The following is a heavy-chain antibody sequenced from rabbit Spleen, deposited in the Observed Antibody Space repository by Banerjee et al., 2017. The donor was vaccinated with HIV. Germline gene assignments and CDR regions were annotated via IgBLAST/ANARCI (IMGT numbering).Heavy chain of an antibody. CDR1: GFSFSSYW. CDR2: IYTGSSGYI. Sequence: EESGGDLVKPEGSLILTCTASGFSFSSYWICWVRQAPGKGLEWVACIYTGSSGYIAYANWAKGRFTISKTSSTTVTLQMTSLTVADTATYFCARDTGSSFSSYGMDLWGPGTLVTVS. J-gene: IGHJ6*01. D-gene: IGHD8-1*01. V-gene: IGHV1S45*01. CDR3: ARDTGSSFSSYGMDL.